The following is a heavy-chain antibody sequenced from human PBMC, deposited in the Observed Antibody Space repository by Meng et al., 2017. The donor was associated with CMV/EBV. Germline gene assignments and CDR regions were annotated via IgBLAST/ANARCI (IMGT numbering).Heavy chain of an antibody. CDR1: GFTFSSYA. CDR2: ISYDGSNK. CDR3: ARDRYYDSSGYALSYYFDY. V-gene: IGHV3-30-3*01. D-gene: IGHD3-22*01. Sequence: GESLKISCAAPGFTFSSYAMHWVRQAPGKGLEWVAVISYDGSNKYYADSVKGRFTISRDNSKNTLYLQMNSLRAEDTAVYYCARDRYYDSSGYALSYYFDYWGQGTLVTVSS. J-gene: IGHJ4*02.